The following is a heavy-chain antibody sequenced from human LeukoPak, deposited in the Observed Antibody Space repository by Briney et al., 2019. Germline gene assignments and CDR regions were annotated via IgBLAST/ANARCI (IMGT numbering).Heavy chain of an antibody. CDR1: GDIFSSNSAA. CDR2: TYYRSKLYN. J-gene: IGHJ5*02. V-gene: IGHV6-1*01. CDR3: ARAATDYSSSNWFDP. D-gene: IGHD6-6*01. Sequence: SQTLSLTCAISGDIFSSNSAAWNWIRQSPSRGLEWLGRTYYRSKLYNDYAVSVKSRITINPDTSKNQFSLKLSSVTAADTAVYYCARAATDYSSSNWFDPWGQGTLVTVSS.